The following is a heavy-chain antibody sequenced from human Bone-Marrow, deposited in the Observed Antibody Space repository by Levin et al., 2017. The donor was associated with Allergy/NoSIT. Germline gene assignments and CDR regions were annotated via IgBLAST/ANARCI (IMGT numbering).Heavy chain of an antibody. CDR1: GASISSGIFY. CDR3: ARSCGDSIGSVCFEV. J-gene: IGHJ3*01. V-gene: IGHV4-30-4*08. D-gene: IGHD4-17*01. Sequence: PSETLSLTCSVSGASISSGIFYWSWIRQSPGTGLEWIGYINYSGTTYYNPSLKSRLTMSVDTSKNQFSLTLTSVTAADTAMYFCARSCGDSIGSVCFEVWGQGSMVTVSS. CDR2: INYSGTT.